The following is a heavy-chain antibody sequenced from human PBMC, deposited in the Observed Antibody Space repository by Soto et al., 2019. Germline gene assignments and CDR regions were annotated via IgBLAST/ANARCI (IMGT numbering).Heavy chain of an antibody. Sequence: QVQLVQSGAEVKKPAASVKVSCKASGYTFTSYDINWVRQATGQGLEWMGWMNANSGNTGYAQKFQGRVTKTRNTNISTTYMELSSLRSEDTAVYYCARWSVAVTTSRSFDYYYIDVWGQGTPVTVSS. CDR1: GYTFTSYD. CDR3: ARWSVAVTTSRSFDYYYIDV. J-gene: IGHJ6*03. D-gene: IGHD4-17*01. CDR2: MNANSGNT. V-gene: IGHV1-8*01.